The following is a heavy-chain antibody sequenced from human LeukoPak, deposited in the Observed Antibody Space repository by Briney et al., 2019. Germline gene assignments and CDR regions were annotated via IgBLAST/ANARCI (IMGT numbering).Heavy chain of an antibody. CDR1: GYTFIDYY. J-gene: IGHJ5*02. Sequence: ASVKLSCKASGYTFIDYYIHWVRQAQGQGLEWMGWVGPNTGGTYYAQTFQGRVTMTSAASISTVYMELTSLTYDDTAVYYCARGSRFHPQNWFDPWGQGTLITVSS. D-gene: IGHD3-10*01. CDR2: VGPNTGGT. CDR3: ARGSRFHPQNWFDP. V-gene: IGHV1-2*02.